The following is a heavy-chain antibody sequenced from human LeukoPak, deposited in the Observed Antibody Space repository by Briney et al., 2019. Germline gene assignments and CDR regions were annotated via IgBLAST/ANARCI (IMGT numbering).Heavy chain of an antibody. Sequence: SQTLSLTCTASGGSISSRGYYWSWIRQHPGKGLEWIGSIYSSGSTYYNASLKSRVTISVDTSKNQFSLKLSSVTAADTAVYYCARDRTGYDTFDYWGQGTLVTVSS. D-gene: IGHD5-12*01. CDR3: ARDRTGYDTFDY. V-gene: IGHV4-31*03. CDR2: IYSSGST. J-gene: IGHJ4*02. CDR1: GGSISSRGYY.